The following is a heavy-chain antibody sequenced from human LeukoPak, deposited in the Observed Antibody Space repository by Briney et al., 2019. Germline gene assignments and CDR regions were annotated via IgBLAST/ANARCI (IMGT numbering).Heavy chain of an antibody. Sequence: GGSLRLSCAASGFTVSSNYMSWVRQAPGKGLEGVSVIYSGGSTYYADSVKGRFTISRDNSKNTLYLQMNSLRAEDTAVYYCARAPTYYYGSGLDYWGQGTLVTVSS. CDR1: GFTVSSNY. J-gene: IGHJ4*02. D-gene: IGHD3-10*01. CDR3: ARAPTYYYGSGLDY. V-gene: IGHV3-53*01. CDR2: IYSGGST.